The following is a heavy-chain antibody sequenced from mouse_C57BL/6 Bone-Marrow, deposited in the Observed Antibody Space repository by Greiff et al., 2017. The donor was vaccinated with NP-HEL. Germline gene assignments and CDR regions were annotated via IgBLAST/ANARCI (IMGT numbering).Heavy chain of an antibody. J-gene: IGHJ2*01. D-gene: IGHD1-1*01. Sequence: QVQLQQPGAELVKPGASVKLSCKASGYTFTSYWMHWVKQRPGQGLEWIGNINPSNGGTNYNEKFKSKATLTVDKSSSTAYMQLSSLTSEDSAVYYCARLASSSYVGYYFDYWGQGTTLTVSS. CDR2: INPSNGGT. CDR1: GYTFTSYW. V-gene: IGHV1-53*01. CDR3: ARLASSSYVGYYFDY.